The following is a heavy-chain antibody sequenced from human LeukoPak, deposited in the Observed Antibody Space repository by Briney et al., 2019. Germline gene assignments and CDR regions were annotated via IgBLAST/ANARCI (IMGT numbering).Heavy chain of an antibody. Sequence: GASVKVSCKASGYTFTSYGISWVRQAPGQGLEWMGWINANSGGTNYAQKFQGRVTMTTDTSTSTAYMDLRSLRSDDTAVYYCARGNEGMYYYDRTFDYWGQGTLVTVSS. D-gene: IGHD3-22*01. CDR2: INANSGGT. V-gene: IGHV1-18*01. CDR3: ARGNEGMYYYDRTFDY. CDR1: GYTFTSYG. J-gene: IGHJ4*02.